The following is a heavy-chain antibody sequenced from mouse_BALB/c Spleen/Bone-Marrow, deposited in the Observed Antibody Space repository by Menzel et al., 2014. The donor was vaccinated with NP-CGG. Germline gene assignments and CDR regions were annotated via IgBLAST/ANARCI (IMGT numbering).Heavy chain of an antibody. V-gene: IGHV7-3*02. CDR2: IRNKANGCTT. CDR3: PSDINYGNSWYFDG. D-gene: IGHD2-1*01. J-gene: IGHJ1*01. Sequence: EVQLVESGGGLVEPGGSLRISCATSGFTFTGYYMSWVRQPPGKALEWLGFIRNKANGCTTEYSASVKGRFTISRDSSQNIHNLQMNNLNAEHSANYSWPSDINYGNSWYFDGWGAGTTVTVSS. CDR1: GFTFTGYY.